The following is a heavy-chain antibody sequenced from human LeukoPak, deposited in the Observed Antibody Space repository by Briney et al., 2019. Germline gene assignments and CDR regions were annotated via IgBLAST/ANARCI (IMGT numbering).Heavy chain of an antibody. CDR2: IVVGSGKT. CDR3: AADDQQLML. V-gene: IGHV1-58*01. D-gene: IGHD2-8*01. CDR1: GFPFSSSA. J-gene: IGHJ4*02. Sequence: GASVKVSCKTSGFPFSSSALQWVRQARGQRLEWLGWIVVGSGKTNYAQRMQERVTITRDKSTSTAYMELSSLRSEDTAVYYCAADDQQLMLWGQGTLVTVSS.